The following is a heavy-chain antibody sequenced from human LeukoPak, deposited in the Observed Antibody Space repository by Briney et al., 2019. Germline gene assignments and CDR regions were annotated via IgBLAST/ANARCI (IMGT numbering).Heavy chain of an antibody. J-gene: IGHJ4*02. D-gene: IGHD3-22*01. Sequence: ASVKVSCKASGGTFSSYAISWVRQAPGQGLEWMGWINPNSGGTNYAQKFQGRVTVTRDTSISTAYMELSRLRSDDTAVYYCARYYDSSGYPYYWGQGTLVTVSS. CDR2: INPNSGGT. V-gene: IGHV1-2*02. CDR1: GGTFSSYA. CDR3: ARYYDSSGYPYY.